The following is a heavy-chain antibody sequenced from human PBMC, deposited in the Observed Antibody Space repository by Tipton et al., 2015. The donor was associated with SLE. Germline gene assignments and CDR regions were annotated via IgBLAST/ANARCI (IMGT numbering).Heavy chain of an antibody. CDR1: GGSISSSY. Sequence: TLSLTCTVSGGSISSSYWSWIRQPPGKRLEWIGYVYYGGTTSYNPSLKSRVTISVDTTKNQLSLKLRSVTAADTAVYYCARRDFWTGYLDYWGQGSLVTVSS. V-gene: IGHV4-59*01. D-gene: IGHD3/OR15-3a*01. CDR3: ARRDFWTGYLDY. CDR2: VYYGGTT. J-gene: IGHJ4*02.